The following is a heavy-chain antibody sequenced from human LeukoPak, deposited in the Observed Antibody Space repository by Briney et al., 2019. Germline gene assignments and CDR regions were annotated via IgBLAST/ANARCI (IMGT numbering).Heavy chain of an antibody. CDR3: ATSLGLQLRSPLFDY. CDR2: IYYSGST. CDR1: GGSISSGDYY. Sequence: SETLSLTCTVSGGSISSGDYYWSWIRQPPRKGLGWIGYIYYSGSTYYNPSLKSRVTISVDTSTNQFSLKLSSVTAADTAVYYCATSLGLQLRSPLFDYWGQGTLVTVSS. V-gene: IGHV4-30-4*01. J-gene: IGHJ4*02. D-gene: IGHD5-24*01.